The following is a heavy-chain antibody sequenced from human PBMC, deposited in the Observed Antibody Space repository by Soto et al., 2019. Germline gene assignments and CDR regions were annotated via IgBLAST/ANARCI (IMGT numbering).Heavy chain of an antibody. CDR3: ARWDRYCSGGSCYSNYYYYGMDV. CDR1: GGTFSSYA. Sequence: SVKVSCKASGGTFSSYARSWVRQAPGQGLEWMGGIIPIFGTANYAQKFQGRVTITADESTSTAYMELSSLRSEDTAVYYCARWDRYCSGGSCYSNYYYYGMDVWGQGTTVTVSS. V-gene: IGHV1-69*13. CDR2: IIPIFGTA. D-gene: IGHD2-15*01. J-gene: IGHJ6*02.